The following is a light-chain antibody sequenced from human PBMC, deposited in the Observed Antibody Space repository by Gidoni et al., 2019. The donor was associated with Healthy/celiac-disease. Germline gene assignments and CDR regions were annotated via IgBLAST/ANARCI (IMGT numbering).Light chain of an antibody. CDR2: GAS. V-gene: IGKV3-20*01. Sequence: EIVLTQSPGTLSLSPAERATLSCRASQSVSSSYLAWYQQKPGQAPRLLIYGASSRATGLPDRFSGSGSGTDFTLTISRLEPEDLAVYYCQQYGSTPGTFGQGTKVEIK. CDR3: QQYGSTPGT. J-gene: IGKJ1*01. CDR1: QSVSSSY.